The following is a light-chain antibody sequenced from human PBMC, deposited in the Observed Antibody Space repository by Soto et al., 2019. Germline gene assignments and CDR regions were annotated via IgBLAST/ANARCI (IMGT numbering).Light chain of an antibody. J-gene: IGKJ1*01. CDR1: RSVSNNY. CDR2: GAS. V-gene: IGKV3-20*01. Sequence: EIGLTQSPGTLSLSPGERATLSCRASRSVSNNYLACYQQKPGHAPSLLIYGASNRATGIPDRFSGSGSGTDFTLTISRLEPEDFAVYYCQQYGSSPWTFGQGTKVDIK. CDR3: QQYGSSPWT.